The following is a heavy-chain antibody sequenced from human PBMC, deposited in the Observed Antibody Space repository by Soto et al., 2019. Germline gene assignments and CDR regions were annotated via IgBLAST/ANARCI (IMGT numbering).Heavy chain of an antibody. J-gene: IGHJ3*02. CDR3: AKDQGRGGHAFGI. Sequence: EVQLLESGGGLVQPGGSLRLSCAASGFTFSSYAMSWVRQAPGNGLEWVSAISGSGGSTYYADSVKGRFTISRDNSNNSMYLQMNRLRDEDTAVYYCAKDQGRGGHAFGIWGQGTIVTFSS. CDR2: ISGSGGST. V-gene: IGHV3-23*01. CDR1: GFTFSSYA. D-gene: IGHD2-15*01.